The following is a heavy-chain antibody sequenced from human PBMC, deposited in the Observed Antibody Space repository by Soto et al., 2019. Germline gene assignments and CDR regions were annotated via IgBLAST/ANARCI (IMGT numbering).Heavy chain of an antibody. CDR3: KGGPRSTSAGTGVL. J-gene: IGHJ4*02. D-gene: IGHD6-13*01. CDR2: INDDGSHT. CDR1: GFTFSMYW. V-gene: IGHV3-74*01. Sequence: EVHLVESGGGLLQPGGSLRLSCAASGFTFSMYWMHWVRQVPGKGPEWVSRINDDGSHTNYADSVKGRFTISRDNAKYPLYLQMSDVRAEDTAVYYCKGGPRSTSAGTGVLWGQGTLVTVAS.